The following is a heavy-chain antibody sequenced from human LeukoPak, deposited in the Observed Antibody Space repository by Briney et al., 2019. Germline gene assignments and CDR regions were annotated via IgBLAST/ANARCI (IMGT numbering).Heavy chain of an antibody. J-gene: IGHJ4*02. CDR2: INHSGST. D-gene: IGHD3-22*01. CDR1: GGSFSGYY. CDR3: ARVNYYDSSGYYYLYFDY. V-gene: IGHV4-34*01. Sequence: SETLSLTCAVYGGSFSGYYWSWIRQPPGKGLEWIGVINHSGSTNYNPSLKSRVTISVDTSKNQFSLKLSSVTAADTAVYYCARVNYYDSSGYYYLYFDYWGQGTLVTVSS.